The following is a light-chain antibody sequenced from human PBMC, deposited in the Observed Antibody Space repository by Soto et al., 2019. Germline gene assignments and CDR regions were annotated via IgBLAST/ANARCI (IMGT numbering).Light chain of an antibody. V-gene: IGKV3-20*01. CDR3: QQYGSSPRT. J-gene: IGKJ1*01. CDR1: QSVNSGY. CDR2: DTS. Sequence: EIVLTQSPGTLSLSPGERATLSCRASQSVNSGYLAWYQHTPGQAPRLLIYDTSTRATGIPDRFSGSGSGTDFALTISRLEPEAFAVFYCQQYGSSPRTFGQGTKVEIK.